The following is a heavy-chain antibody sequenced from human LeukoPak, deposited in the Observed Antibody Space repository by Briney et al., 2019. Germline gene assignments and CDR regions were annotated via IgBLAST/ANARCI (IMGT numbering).Heavy chain of an antibody. V-gene: IGHV3-7*01. Sequence: GGSLRLSCPASGFTFSSYWMSWVRQAPGKGLEWVANIKQDGSEKYYVDSVKGRFTISRDNAKNSLYLQMNSLRAEDTAVYYCARVETGYYYPVLDYYYYYYMDVWGKGTTVTVSS. CDR1: GFTFSSYW. J-gene: IGHJ6*03. CDR2: IKQDGSEK. D-gene: IGHD3-22*01. CDR3: ARVETGYYYPVLDYYYYYYMDV.